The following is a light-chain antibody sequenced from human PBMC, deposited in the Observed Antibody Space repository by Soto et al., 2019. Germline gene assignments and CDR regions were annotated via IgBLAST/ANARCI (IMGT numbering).Light chain of an antibody. J-gene: IGLJ2*01. V-gene: IGLV1-40*01. Sequence: QSVLTQPPSESGAPGQRVTISCTGSSSNIGAGYDVHWYQQLPGTAPKLLIYGNSNRPSGVPDRFSGSKSGTSASLAITGLQPEDEADYYCQSYDSTLSGSVFGGGTKVTVL. CDR2: GNS. CDR3: QSYDSTLSGSV. CDR1: SSNIGAGYD.